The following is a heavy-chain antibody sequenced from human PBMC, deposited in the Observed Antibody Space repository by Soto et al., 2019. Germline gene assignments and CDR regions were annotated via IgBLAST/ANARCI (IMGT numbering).Heavy chain of an antibody. J-gene: IGHJ6*02. CDR2: ISGSGGST. Sequence: GGSRRLSCAASGFTFSSYAMSWVRQAPGKGLEWVSAISGSGGSTYYADSVKGRFTISRDNSKNTLYLQMNSLRAEDTAVYYCAITFSGYDPYGMDVWGQGTTVTVSS. V-gene: IGHV3-23*01. CDR3: AITFSGYDPYGMDV. CDR1: GFTFSSYA. D-gene: IGHD5-12*01.